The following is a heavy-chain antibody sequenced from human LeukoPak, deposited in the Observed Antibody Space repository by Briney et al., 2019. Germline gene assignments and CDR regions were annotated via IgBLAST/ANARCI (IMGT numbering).Heavy chain of an antibody. CDR1: GGSISSSGYY. V-gene: IGHV4-39*07. CDR2: TYYSGST. Sequence: KASETLSLTCTVSGGSISSSGYYWGWIRQSPGKRLEWIGSTYYSGSTYYKPSLKSRVTISVDTSKKQFSLKLSSVTAADTAVYYCVTYYFDSSGPKKNYWGQGTLVTVSS. J-gene: IGHJ4*02. D-gene: IGHD3-22*01. CDR3: VTYYFDSSGPKKNY.